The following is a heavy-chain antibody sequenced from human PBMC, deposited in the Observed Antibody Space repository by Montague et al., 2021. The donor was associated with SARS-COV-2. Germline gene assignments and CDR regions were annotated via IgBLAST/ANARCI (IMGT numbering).Heavy chain of an antibody. J-gene: IGHJ3*02. CDR3: ARQRRYQLPITIFGVVMADAFDI. Sequence: SETLSLTCAVYGGSFSDYHWSWIRQPPGKGLEWIGYIYYSGSTNYNPSLKSRVTISVDTSRNQFSLKLSSVTAADTAVYYCARQRRYQLPITIFGVVMADAFDIWGQGTMVTVSS. CDR2: IYYSGST. D-gene: IGHD3-3*01. V-gene: IGHV4-59*08. CDR1: GGSFSDYH.